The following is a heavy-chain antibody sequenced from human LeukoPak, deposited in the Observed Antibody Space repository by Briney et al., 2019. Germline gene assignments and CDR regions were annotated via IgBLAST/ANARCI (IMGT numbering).Heavy chain of an antibody. V-gene: IGHV4-39*07. CDR1: GGSISNSSYY. CDR2: IYSSGST. D-gene: IGHD4-23*01. Sequence: SETLSLTCTVSGGSISNSSYYWGWIRQPPGKGLEWIGRIYSSGSTNYNPSLKSRVTISVDTSKNQFSLKLSSVTAADTAVYYCARGRTVVTPRYWYFDLWGRGTLVTVSS. J-gene: IGHJ2*01. CDR3: ARGRTVVTPRYWYFDL.